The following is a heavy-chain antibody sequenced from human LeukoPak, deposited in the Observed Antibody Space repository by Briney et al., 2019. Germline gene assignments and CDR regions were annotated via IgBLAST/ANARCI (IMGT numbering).Heavy chain of an antibody. Sequence: GGPLRLSCAASGFTFSAYNMIWVRQAPGKGLEWLSYISGSSGAIYYADSVQGRFTISRDNAKNSLSLQMSSLRVEDTAVYYCVRDRTLGVRDGFILAWGQGTLVTVSS. J-gene: IGHJ5*02. V-gene: IGHV3-48*01. CDR3: VRDRTLGVRDGFILA. D-gene: IGHD5-24*01. CDR2: ISGSSGAI. CDR1: GFTFSAYN.